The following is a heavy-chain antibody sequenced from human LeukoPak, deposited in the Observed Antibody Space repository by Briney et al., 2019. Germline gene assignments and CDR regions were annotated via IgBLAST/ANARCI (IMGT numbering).Heavy chain of an antibody. CDR2: ISGSGGST. V-gene: IGHV3-23*01. J-gene: IGHJ4*02. Sequence: GGSLRLSCAASGFTFRSYAMSWVRQAPGKGLEWVSGISGSGGSTYYADSGEGRFSISRDKSQNTLHLQMNSLRAEDTAVYYCAKGIESSGSYYTYFDYWGQGTLVTVSS. CDR3: AKGIESSGSYYTYFDY. CDR1: GFTFRSYA. D-gene: IGHD1-26*01.